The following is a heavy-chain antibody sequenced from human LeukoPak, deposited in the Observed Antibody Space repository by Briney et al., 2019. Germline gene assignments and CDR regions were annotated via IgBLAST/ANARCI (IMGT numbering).Heavy chain of an antibody. V-gene: IGHV3-7*03. D-gene: IGHD3-22*01. Sequence: GGSLRLSCTGSGFLFDDFAMSWVRQAPGKGLEWVANMNQDGSEKYYVDSMKGRFTISRDNAKNSLYLQMNSLRAEDTALYYCAKGVYRDYYDSSGSDWGQGTLVTVSS. CDR3: AKGVYRDYYDSSGSD. J-gene: IGHJ4*02. CDR2: MNQDGSEK. CDR1: GFLFDDFA.